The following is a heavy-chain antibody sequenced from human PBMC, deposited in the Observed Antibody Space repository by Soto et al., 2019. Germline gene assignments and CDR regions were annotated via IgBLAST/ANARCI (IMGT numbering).Heavy chain of an antibody. CDR3: ARGPSRGCFDF. D-gene: IGHD5-12*01. Sequence: ASVKVSCKTSGYTFTTVFLHWMRQAPGQRLEWMGWINPANGDTMYSQKFLGRVSNTRDTSATTAYMELTSLTSEDTAVYYCARGPSRGCFDFWGQGALVTVSS. CDR1: GYTFTTVF. V-gene: IGHV1-3*01. J-gene: IGHJ4*02. CDR2: INPANGDT.